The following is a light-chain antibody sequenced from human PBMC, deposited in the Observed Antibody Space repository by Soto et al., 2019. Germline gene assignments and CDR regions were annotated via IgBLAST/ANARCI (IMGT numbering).Light chain of an antibody. J-gene: IGKJ3*01. V-gene: IGKV3-20*01. CDR2: GAS. Sequence: IVLTQSPGPLSLSPGVRATLPCRASQSFSSSSLAWYQQKPGQAPRLLIYGASSRATGIPDRFSGSGSGTDFTLTISSLEPEDFAVYYCQHYGSALFTFGPGTKVDVK. CDR1: QSFSSSS. CDR3: QHYGSALFT.